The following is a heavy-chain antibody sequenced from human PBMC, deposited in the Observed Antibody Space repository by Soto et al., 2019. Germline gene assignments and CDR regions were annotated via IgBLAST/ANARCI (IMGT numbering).Heavy chain of an antibody. CDR2: IYYNGNT. D-gene: IGHD1-26*01. J-gene: IGHJ6*02. CDR1: GGSFSGYY. V-gene: IGHV4-34*01. Sequence: SETLSLTCAVYGGSFSGYYWSWIRQPPGKGLEWIGSIYYNGNTYYNPSLKSRVTISVDTSKNQFSLKLSSVTAADTAVYYCAREGSGIYYSSYHYYYGMDVWGQGTTVTVSS. CDR3: AREGSGIYYSSYHYYYGMDV.